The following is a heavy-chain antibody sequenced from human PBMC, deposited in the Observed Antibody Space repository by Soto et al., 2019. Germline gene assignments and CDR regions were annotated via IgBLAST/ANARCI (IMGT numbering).Heavy chain of an antibody. CDR3: AKFLEWLLEYTWFDP. D-gene: IGHD3-3*01. J-gene: IGHJ5*02. CDR1: GFPFSSYA. CDR2: ISGSGGST. Sequence: GGSLRLSCAASGFPFSSYAMSWVRQAPGRGLEWVSAISGSGGSTYYADSVKGRFTISRDNSKNTLYLQMNSLRVEDTAVYYCAKFLEWLLEYTWFDPWGQGTLVTVSS. V-gene: IGHV3-23*01.